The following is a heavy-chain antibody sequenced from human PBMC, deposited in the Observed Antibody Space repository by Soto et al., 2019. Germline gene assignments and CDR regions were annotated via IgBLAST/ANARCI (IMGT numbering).Heavy chain of an antibody. CDR1: GGSVSSGSYY. CDR2: IYYSGRT. J-gene: IGHJ4*02. V-gene: IGHV4-61*01. CDR3: ASYSSGWYDVSY. Sequence: VQLQEAVPGLVKPSETLSLTCTVSGGSVSSGSYYWSWIRQPPGKGLEWIGYIYYSGRTNYNPSLKSRVTISVDTSKNQFSLQLNSVTAADTAVYYCASYSSGWYDVSYWGPGTLVSVSA. D-gene: IGHD6-19*01.